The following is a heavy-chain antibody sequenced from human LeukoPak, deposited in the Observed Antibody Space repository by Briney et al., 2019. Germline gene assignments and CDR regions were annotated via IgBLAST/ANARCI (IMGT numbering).Heavy chain of an antibody. Sequence: SETLSLTCTVSGGSITSNTYCWGWIRQPPGKGLEWIGRIYTSGSTNYNPSLKSRVTMSVDTSKNQFSLRLSSVTAADTAVYYCARGAYSFDYWGQGTLVTVSS. V-gene: IGHV4-61*05. J-gene: IGHJ4*02. CDR1: GGSITSNTYC. CDR2: IYTSGST. CDR3: ARGAYSFDY.